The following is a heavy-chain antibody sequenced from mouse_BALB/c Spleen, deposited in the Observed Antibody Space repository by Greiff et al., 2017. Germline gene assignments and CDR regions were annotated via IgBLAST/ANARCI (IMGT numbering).Heavy chain of an antibody. J-gene: IGHJ2*01. V-gene: IGHV3-2*02. Sequence: EVKLQESGPGLVKPSQSLSLTCTVTGYSITSDYAWNWIRQFPGNKLEWMGYISYSGSTSYNPSLKSRISITRDTSKNQFFLQLNSVTTEDTATYYCAVDGYYNYFDYWGQGTTLTVSS. CDR3: AVDGYYNYFDY. CDR2: ISYSGST. CDR1: GYSITSDYA. D-gene: IGHD2-3*01.